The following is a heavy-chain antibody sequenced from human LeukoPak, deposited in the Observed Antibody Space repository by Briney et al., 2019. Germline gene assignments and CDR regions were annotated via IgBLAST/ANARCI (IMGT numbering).Heavy chain of an antibody. CDR1: GFTFSSYV. CDR3: ARDWVYKIDY. D-gene: IGHD5-24*01. CDR2: ISHDGII. Sequence: PGGSLRLSCETAGFTFSSYVMHWVCRTPGKGLVWVSRISHDGIISYADSVKGRFTISRDNAKNTLTLQMNSLRVEDTAVYFCARDWVYKIDYWGRGTLVTVSS. J-gene: IGHJ4*02. V-gene: IGHV3-74*01.